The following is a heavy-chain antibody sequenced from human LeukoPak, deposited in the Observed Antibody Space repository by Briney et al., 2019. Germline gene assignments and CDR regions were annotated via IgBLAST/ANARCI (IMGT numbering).Heavy chain of an antibody. CDR2: INHSGST. CDR1: GGSFSGYY. D-gene: IGHD3-9*01. Sequence: SETLSLTCAVYGGSFSGYYWSWIRQPPGKGLEWMGEINHSGSTNYHPSLQRRVTKSVDTSKNQFSLKLSSWTAGDTAVYYCAREGGLRYFDWLFDYFDYWGQGTLVTVSS. J-gene: IGHJ4*02. CDR3: AREGGLRYFDWLFDYFDY. V-gene: IGHV4-34*01.